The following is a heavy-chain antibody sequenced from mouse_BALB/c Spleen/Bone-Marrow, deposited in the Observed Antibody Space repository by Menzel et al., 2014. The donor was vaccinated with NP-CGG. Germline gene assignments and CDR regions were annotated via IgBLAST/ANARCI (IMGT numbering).Heavy chain of an antibody. Sequence: VQLKQSGGGLVKLGGSLKLSCAASGFTFSSYYMSWVRQTPEKRLELVAAINSNGGSTYYPDTVKGRFTISRDSAKNTLYLQMSSLKSEDTALYYCARRGWDGYFDYWGQGTTLTVSS. CDR3: ARRGWDGYFDY. V-gene: IGHV5-6-2*01. CDR1: GFTFSSYY. J-gene: IGHJ2*01. CDR2: INSNGGST. D-gene: IGHD4-1*01.